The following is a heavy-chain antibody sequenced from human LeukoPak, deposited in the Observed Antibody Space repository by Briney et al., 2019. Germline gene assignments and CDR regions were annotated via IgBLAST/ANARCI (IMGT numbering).Heavy chain of an antibody. J-gene: IGHJ4*01. V-gene: IGHV3-53*01. D-gene: IGHD6-13*01. CDR3: ARDSPGGSSSRTDY. CDR2: IYSGGST. Sequence: PGGSLRLSCAASGLTVSSTYMTWVRQAPGKGLEWVSLIYSGGSTYYADSVKGRFTISRDIPKNTLYLKMNSLRAEDTAVYYCARDSPGGSSSRTDYWGQGTLVTVSS. CDR1: GLTVSSTY.